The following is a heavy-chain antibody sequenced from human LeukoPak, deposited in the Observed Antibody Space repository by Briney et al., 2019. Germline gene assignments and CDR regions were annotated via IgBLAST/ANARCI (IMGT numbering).Heavy chain of an antibody. CDR2: IKPDGSDT. V-gene: IGHV3-74*01. J-gene: IGHJ4*02. Sequence: GGSLRLSCGASGFTFTTHWIHWVRQAPGKGLVWVSRIKPDGSDTNYADSVKGRFTISRGNAKNTVYLQMNSLRAEDTAVYYCARGKYGGYFIDYWGQGTLVTVSS. CDR1: GFTFTTHW. CDR3: ARGKYGGYFIDY. D-gene: IGHD5-12*01.